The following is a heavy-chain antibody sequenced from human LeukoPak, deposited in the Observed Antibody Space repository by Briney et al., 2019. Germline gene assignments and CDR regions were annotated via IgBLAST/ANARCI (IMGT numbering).Heavy chain of an antibody. CDR2: INPNSGGT. J-gene: IGHJ5*02. D-gene: IGHD3-3*01. CDR1: GYTFTGYY. V-gene: IGHV1-2*02. Sequence: ASVKVSCKASGYTFTGYYMHWVRQAPGQGLEWMGWINPNSGGTNYAQKFQGRVTMTRDTSISTAYMELSRLRSDDTAVYYCARETPPPIFGVVRGVFDPWGQGTLVTVSS. CDR3: ARETPPPIFGVVRGVFDP.